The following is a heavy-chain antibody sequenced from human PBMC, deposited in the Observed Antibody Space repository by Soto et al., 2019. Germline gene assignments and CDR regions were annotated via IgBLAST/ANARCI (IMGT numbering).Heavy chain of an antibody. Sequence: QVQLVQSGAEVKKPGSSVKVSCMASGGTFNTFAISWVRQAPGQGLECMGGIIPMFGTAHYAQKFQGRVTITADESTRTVYMELSSLRSEDTAVYYCARSSSGWYSFQHWGQGTLVTVSS. CDR2: IIPMFGTA. D-gene: IGHD6-19*01. CDR1: GGTFNTFA. J-gene: IGHJ1*01. CDR3: ARSSSGWYSFQH. V-gene: IGHV1-69*01.